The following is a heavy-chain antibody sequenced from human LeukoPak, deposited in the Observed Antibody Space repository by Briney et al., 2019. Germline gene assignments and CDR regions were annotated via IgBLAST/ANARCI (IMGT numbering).Heavy chain of an antibody. D-gene: IGHD3-9*01. CDR2: INHSGST. CDR3: ARRGRYFDWFYWFDP. V-gene: IGHV4-34*01. Sequence: SETLSLTCAVYGGSFSGYYWSWIRQPPGKGLEWIGEINHSGSTNYNPSLKSRVTISVDTSKNQFSLKLSSVTAADTAVYYCARRGRYFDWFYWFDPWGQGTLVTVSS. CDR1: GGSFSGYY. J-gene: IGHJ5*02.